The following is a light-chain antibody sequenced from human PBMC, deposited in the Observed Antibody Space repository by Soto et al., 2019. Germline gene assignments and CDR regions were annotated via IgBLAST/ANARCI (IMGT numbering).Light chain of an antibody. CDR1: SSNSGCNS. V-gene: IGLV1-51*01. CDR3: GPWDSKPSEYV. CDR2: DDN. Sequence: HSVLTQPPSVSAAPVQKVTISCSGSSSNSGCNSVSWYQQLPGTAPKLLIYDDNKRPSGIPDRFSGSNSVTSATMGITGFQTGDDFDHYCGPWDSKPSEYVFGDGTKVTV. J-gene: IGLJ1*01.